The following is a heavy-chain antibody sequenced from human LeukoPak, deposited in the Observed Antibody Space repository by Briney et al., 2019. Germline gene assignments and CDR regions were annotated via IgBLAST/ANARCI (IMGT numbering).Heavy chain of an antibody. CDR1: GFTFSSYW. CDR3: ARGGDGYNSVDFDY. D-gene: IGHD5-24*01. V-gene: IGHV3-7*01. Sequence: GGSLRFSCAASGFTFSSYWMSWVRQAPGKGLEWVANIKQDGSEKYYVDSVKGRFTISRDNAKNSLYLQMNSLRAEDTAVYYCARGGDGYNSVDFDYWGQGTLVTVSS. J-gene: IGHJ4*02. CDR2: IKQDGSEK.